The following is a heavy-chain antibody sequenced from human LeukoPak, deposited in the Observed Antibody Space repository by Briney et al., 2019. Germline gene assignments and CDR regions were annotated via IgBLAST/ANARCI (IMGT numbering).Heavy chain of an antibody. Sequence: GGSLRLSCAASGFTFSSYAMSWVRQAPGKGLEWVSAISGSGGSTYYADSVKGRFTISRDNAKNSLYLQMNSLRAEDTAVYYCARVVEAASGWYVYYYMDVWGKGTTVTVSS. V-gene: IGHV3-23*01. J-gene: IGHJ6*03. CDR1: GFTFSSYA. CDR2: ISGSGGST. CDR3: ARVVEAASGWYVYYYMDV. D-gene: IGHD6-19*01.